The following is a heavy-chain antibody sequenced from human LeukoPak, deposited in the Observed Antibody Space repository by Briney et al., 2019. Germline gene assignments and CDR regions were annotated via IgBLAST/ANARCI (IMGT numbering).Heavy chain of an antibody. CDR3: ARDHGVQAFDY. V-gene: IGHV4-39*07. J-gene: IGHJ4*02. Sequence: SETLSLTCTVSGGSISSSSYYWGWIRQPPGKGLEWIGSIHYSGSTYYNPSLQSRVTISIDTSKNQFSLKLRFVTAADTAVYYCARDHGVQAFDYWGQGTLVTVSS. CDR1: GGSISSSSYY. D-gene: IGHD4-17*01. CDR2: IHYSGST.